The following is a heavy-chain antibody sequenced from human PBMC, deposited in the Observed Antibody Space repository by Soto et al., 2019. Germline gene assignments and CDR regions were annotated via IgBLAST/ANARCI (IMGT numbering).Heavy chain of an antibody. V-gene: IGHV3-23*01. J-gene: IGHJ6*03. CDR1: GFTFSSYA. Sequence: GGSLRLSCAASGFTFSSYAMSWVRQAPGKGLEWVSAISGSGGSTYYADSVKGRFTISRDNSKNTLYLQMNSLRAEDTAVYYCAKRGSSSLYYYYYMDVWGKGTTVTVSS. CDR3: AKRGSSSLYYYYYMDV. CDR2: ISGSGGST. D-gene: IGHD6-6*01.